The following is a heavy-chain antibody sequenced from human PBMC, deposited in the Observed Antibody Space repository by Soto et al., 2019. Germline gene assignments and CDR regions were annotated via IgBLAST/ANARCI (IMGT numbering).Heavy chain of an antibody. CDR2: LSSSSSYI. V-gene: IGHV3-21*01. Sequence: EVQLVESGGGLVKPGGSLRLSCAASGFTFSSYSMNWVRQAPGKGLEWVSSLSSSSSYIYYADSVKGRFTISRDNAKNSLYLQMNSLRAEDTAVYYCARAGEKYSSSSPWVDYWGQGTLVTVSS. D-gene: IGHD6-6*01. CDR3: ARAGEKYSSSSPWVDY. J-gene: IGHJ4*02. CDR1: GFTFSSYS.